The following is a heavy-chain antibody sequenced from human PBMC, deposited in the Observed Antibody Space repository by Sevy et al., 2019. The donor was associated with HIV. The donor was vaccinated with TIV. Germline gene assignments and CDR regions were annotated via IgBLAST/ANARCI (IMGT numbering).Heavy chain of an antibody. CDR1: GYTFTSYG. CDR3: ATVRFLGSTYYYGMDV. D-gene: IGHD3-3*01. Sequence: ASVKVSCKASGYTFTSYGISWVRQAPGQGLEWMGWISAYNGNTNYAQKLQGRVTMTTDTSTSTAYMELRSLRSDDTAVYYCATVRFLGSTYYYGMDVWGQGTTVTVSS. CDR2: ISAYNGNT. V-gene: IGHV1-18*01. J-gene: IGHJ6*02.